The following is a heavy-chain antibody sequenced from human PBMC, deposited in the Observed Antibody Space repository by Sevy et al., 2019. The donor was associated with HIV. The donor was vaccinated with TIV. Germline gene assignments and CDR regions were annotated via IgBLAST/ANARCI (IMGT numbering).Heavy chain of an antibody. CDR1: GGSISGYF. D-gene: IGHD6-19*01. J-gene: IGHJ2*01. Sequence: LPETLSLTCTVSGGSISGYFWSWIRQPPGKGLEWIGYIYYSGTTNYNPSLQSRVSISVDTSKNQFSLKLSSVTAADTAVYYCARGIAVTGTLYYWYFDLWGRGTLVTVSS. V-gene: IGHV4-59*13. CDR3: ARGIAVTGTLYYWYFDL. CDR2: IYYSGTT.